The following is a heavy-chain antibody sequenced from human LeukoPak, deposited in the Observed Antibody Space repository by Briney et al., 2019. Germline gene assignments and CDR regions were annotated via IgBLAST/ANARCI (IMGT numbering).Heavy chain of an antibody. D-gene: IGHD2-8*01. V-gene: IGHV3-23*01. Sequence: QPGGSLRLSCVASGFHFSTYAMNWVRQAPGKGLEWVSAITDSGDTTYYGDSMKGRFTVSRDNSKNTLFLQMRSLRAEDTALYYCTRREKFGSSTYGFDYWGQGALVTVSS. J-gene: IGHJ4*02. CDR1: GFHFSTYA. CDR3: TRREKFGSSTYGFDY. CDR2: ITDSGDTT.